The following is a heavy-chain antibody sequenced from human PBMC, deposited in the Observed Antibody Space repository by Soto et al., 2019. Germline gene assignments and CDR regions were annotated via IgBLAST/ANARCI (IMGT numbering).Heavy chain of an antibody. Sequence: SETLSLTCTVSGGSISSGDYYWNWIRQPPGKGLEWIGYIYHNGGTLYNPSLKSRLTLSVDTSKNQFSLKLTSVTAADTAVYYCARARPPLNWFDPWGQGTLVTVSS. CDR1: GGSISSGDYY. CDR3: ARARPPLNWFDP. V-gene: IGHV4-30-4*01. CDR2: IYHNGGT. J-gene: IGHJ5*02.